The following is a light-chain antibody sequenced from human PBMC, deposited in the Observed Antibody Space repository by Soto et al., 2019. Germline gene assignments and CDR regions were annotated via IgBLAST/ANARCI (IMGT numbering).Light chain of an antibody. Sequence: EIVMTQSPVTLSVSPGERVTLSCRASQSVSSNLAWYQQKPGQAPRLLIYSASTRATGIPARFSGSGSGTEFTLTISSLQSEDFAVYYCHQYNHWLTWTFGQGTKVDIK. CDR1: QSVSSN. V-gene: IGKV3-15*01. J-gene: IGKJ1*01. CDR3: HQYNHWLTWT. CDR2: SAS.